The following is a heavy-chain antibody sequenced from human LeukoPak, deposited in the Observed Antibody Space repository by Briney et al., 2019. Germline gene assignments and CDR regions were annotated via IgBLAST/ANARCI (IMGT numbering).Heavy chain of an antibody. J-gene: IGHJ3*02. D-gene: IGHD3-16*02. CDR2: INPNSGGT. CDR3: ASRVMITFGRVIVPDAFDI. Sequence: ASVKVSCKASGYTFTGYYMHWVRQAPGQGLEWMGWINPNSGGTNYAQKFQGRVTMTRDTSISTAYMELSRLRSDDTAVYYCASRVMITFGRVIVPDAFDIWGQVTMVTVSS. V-gene: IGHV1-2*02. CDR1: GYTFTGYY.